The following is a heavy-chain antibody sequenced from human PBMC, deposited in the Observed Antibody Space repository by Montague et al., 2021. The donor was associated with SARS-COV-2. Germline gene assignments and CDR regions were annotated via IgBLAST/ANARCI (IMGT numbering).Heavy chain of an antibody. CDR3: ARVTVSGNDCFDF. Sequence: CAISGDSVSSNTATWNWIRQSPSGGLEWLGRTNYRSKWNSDYAESVKGRISIDPDTSKHQFSLHLRSVTPEDTAVYYCARVTVSGNDCFDFWGQGTLVTVSS. CDR2: TNYRSKWNS. J-gene: IGHJ4*02. CDR1: GDSVSSNTAT. V-gene: IGHV6-1*01. D-gene: IGHD4-11*01.